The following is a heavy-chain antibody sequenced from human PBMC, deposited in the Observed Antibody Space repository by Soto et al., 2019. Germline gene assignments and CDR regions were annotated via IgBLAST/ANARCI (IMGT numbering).Heavy chain of an antibody. Sequence: PSETLSLTCTVSGGSISSYYWSWIRQPPGKGLEWIGYIYYSGSTNYNPSLKSRVTISVDTSKNQFSLKLSSVTAADTAVYYCAADITGTTVGVHFDYWGQGTLVTVSS. CDR2: IYYSGST. J-gene: IGHJ4*02. CDR1: GGSISSYY. V-gene: IGHV4-59*12. CDR3: AADITGTTVGVHFDY. D-gene: IGHD1-7*01.